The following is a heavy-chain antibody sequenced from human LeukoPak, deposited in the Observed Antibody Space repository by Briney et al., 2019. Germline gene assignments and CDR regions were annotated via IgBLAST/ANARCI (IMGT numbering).Heavy chain of an antibody. V-gene: IGHV3-30*04. CDR3: ARDSDSFAVAAAGMVDY. CDR2: ISYDGSNK. Sequence: GRSLRLSCAASGFTFSSYAMHWVRQAPGKGLEWVAVISYDGSNKYYADSVKGRFTISRDNSKNTLYLQMNSLRAEDTAVYYCARDSDSFAVAAAGMVDYWGQGTLVTVSS. D-gene: IGHD6-13*01. CDR1: GFTFSSYA. J-gene: IGHJ4*02.